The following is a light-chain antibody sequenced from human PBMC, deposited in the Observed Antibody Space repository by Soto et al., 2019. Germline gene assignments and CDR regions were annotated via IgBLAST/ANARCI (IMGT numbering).Light chain of an antibody. CDR3: QQYGTPLFT. CDR2: GAS. J-gene: IGKJ3*01. CDR1: QSVTNNF. Sequence: IVLTQSPGTLSLSPGERATLSCGASQSVTNNFLAWYQQKPGQAPRLLIYGASSRATGVLDRFSGSGSGTDFTLTISRLEPGDFAVYYCQQYGTPLFTFGPGTKVDIK. V-gene: IGKV3-20*01.